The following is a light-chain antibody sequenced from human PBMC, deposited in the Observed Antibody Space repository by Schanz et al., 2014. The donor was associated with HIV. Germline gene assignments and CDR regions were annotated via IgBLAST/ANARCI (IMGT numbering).Light chain of an antibody. V-gene: IGLV1-51*01. J-gene: IGLJ2*01. CDR2: ANY. Sequence: QSVLTQPPSVSGTPGQRVTISCSGGTSNIGRNSVNWYQQFPGTAPKLLIFANYQRPSEIPDRFSGSKTGTSGTLAISGLQTGDEADYYCATWDSALREVVFGGGTKLTVL. CDR1: TSNIGRNS. CDR3: ATWDSALREVV.